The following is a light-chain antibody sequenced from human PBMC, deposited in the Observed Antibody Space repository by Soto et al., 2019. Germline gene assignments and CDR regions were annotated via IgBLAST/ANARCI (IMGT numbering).Light chain of an antibody. CDR2: EVS. J-gene: IGLJ1*01. CDR3: CSYAGSTTQTYV. CDR1: HSDVGSYNL. V-gene: IGLV2-23*02. Sequence: QSVLTQLASVSGSPGQSITISCTGTHSDVGSYNLVSWYQQHPGKAPKVIIYEVSERPSGVSDRFSGSKSGNTASLMISGLQAEDEADYYCCSYAGSTTQTYVFGSGTKVTVL.